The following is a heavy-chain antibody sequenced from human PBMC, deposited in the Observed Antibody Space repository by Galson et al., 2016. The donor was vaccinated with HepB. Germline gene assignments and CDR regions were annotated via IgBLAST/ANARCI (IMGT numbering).Heavy chain of an antibody. D-gene: IGHD3-22*01. CDR1: GGSISSSSYY. Sequence: ETLSLTCTVSGGSISSSSYYWGWIRQPPGKGPEWIGSIYYSGSTYYNPSLKSRVTISVDTSKNQFSLKLSSVTAADTAVYYCARRAATYDSSGYYYGADGDYWGQGTLVTVSS. V-gene: IGHV4-39*01. CDR2: IYYSGST. CDR3: ARRAATYDSSGYYYGADGDY. J-gene: IGHJ4*02.